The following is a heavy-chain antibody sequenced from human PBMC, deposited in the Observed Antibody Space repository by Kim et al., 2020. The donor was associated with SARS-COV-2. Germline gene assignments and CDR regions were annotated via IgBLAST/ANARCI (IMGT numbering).Heavy chain of an antibody. Sequence: GGSLRLSCAASGFTFSSYSMNWVRQAPGKGLEWVSSISSSSSYIYYADSVKGRFTISRDNAKNSLYLQMNSLRAEDTAVYYCARDMDDITIFGAAQFDYWGQGTLVTVSS. D-gene: IGHD3-3*01. CDR2: ISSSSSYI. CDR1: GFTFSSYS. V-gene: IGHV3-21*01. J-gene: IGHJ4*02. CDR3: ARDMDDITIFGAAQFDY.